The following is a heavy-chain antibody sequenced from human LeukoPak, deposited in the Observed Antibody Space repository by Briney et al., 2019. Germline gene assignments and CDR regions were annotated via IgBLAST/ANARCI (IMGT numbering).Heavy chain of an antibody. V-gene: IGHV3-48*03. Sequence: GGSLSLSCAASGFTFSSYEMNWVRQAPGKGLEWVSKISSSGSAIYYADTVKGRFTISRDNAKSTLYLQMNSLRAEDTAVYYCARGGSLGYWGQGTLVTVSS. CDR3: ARGGSLGY. CDR1: GFTFSSYE. J-gene: IGHJ4*02. D-gene: IGHD6-19*01. CDR2: ISSSGSAI.